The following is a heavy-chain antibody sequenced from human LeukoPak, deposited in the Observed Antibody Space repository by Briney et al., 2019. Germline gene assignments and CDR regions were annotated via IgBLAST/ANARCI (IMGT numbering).Heavy chain of an antibody. V-gene: IGHV4-59*01. Sequence: PSETLSLTCTVSGGSISSYYWSWIRQPPGKGLEWIGHVYYTGSTNYNPSLNSRVTISIDTSKNQFSLRLSSVTAADTAVYYCARVVGFYDSSAFDLWGEGTLVTVSS. D-gene: IGHD3-22*01. CDR3: ARVVGFYDSSAFDL. CDR2: VYYTGST. J-gene: IGHJ5*02. CDR1: GGSISSYY.